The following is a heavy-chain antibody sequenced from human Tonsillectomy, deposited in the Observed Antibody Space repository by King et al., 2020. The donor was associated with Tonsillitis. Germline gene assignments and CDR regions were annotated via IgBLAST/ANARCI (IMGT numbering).Heavy chain of an antibody. Sequence: VQLVESGGGVVQPGGSLRLSCTASGFTFSTYSMHWVRQAPGKGLEWVAFIRYDGSNKYYVDSVKGRFTISRDNSKNTLYLQMNSLRPEDTAAYYGVALRSGDSYGFDAFDIWGQGTMVTVSS. V-gene: IGHV3-30*02. D-gene: IGHD5-18*01. CDR2: IRYDGSNK. CDR3: VALRSGDSYGFDAFDI. CDR1: GFTFSTYS. J-gene: IGHJ3*02.